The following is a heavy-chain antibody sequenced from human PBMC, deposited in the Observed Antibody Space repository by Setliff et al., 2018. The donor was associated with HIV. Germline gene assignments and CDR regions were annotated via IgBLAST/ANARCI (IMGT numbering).Heavy chain of an antibody. CDR3: ARLSYDYVWGSYRYTDYYYYMDV. CDR1: GGSISSHY. D-gene: IGHD3-16*02. Sequence: SETLSLTCTVSGGSISSHYWSWIRQPPGKGLEWIGNIYYSGSTNYNPSLKSRVTISVDTSKNQFSLKLSSVTAADTAVYYSARLSYDYVWGSYRYTDYYYYMDVWGKGTTVTVS. V-gene: IGHV4-59*08. J-gene: IGHJ6*03. CDR2: IYYSGST.